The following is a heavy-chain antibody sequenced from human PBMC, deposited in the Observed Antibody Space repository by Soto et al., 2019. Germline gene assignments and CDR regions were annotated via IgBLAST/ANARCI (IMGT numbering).Heavy chain of an antibody. V-gene: IGHV1-2*02. Sequence: ASVKVSCKASGYTFTGYYMHWVRQAPGQGLEWMGWINPNSGGTNYAQKFQGRVTMTRDTSISTAYMELSRLRSDDTAVYYCAREVYDSSGYESAFAYWGQGXLVTVSS. CDR3: AREVYDSSGYESAFAY. J-gene: IGHJ4*02. D-gene: IGHD3-22*01. CDR1: GYTFTGYY. CDR2: INPNSGGT.